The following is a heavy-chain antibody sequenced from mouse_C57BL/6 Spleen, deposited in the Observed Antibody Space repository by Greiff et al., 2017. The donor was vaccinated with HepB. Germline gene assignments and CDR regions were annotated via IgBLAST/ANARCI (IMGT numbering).Heavy chain of an antibody. CDR3: VRELGRAMDD. D-gene: IGHD4-1*01. CDR1: GFTFNTYA. J-gene: IGHJ4*01. CDR2: IRSKSSNYAT. Sequence: EVMLVESGGGLVQPKGSLKLSCAASGFTFNTYAMHWVRQAPGKGLEWVARIRSKSSNYATYYADSVKYRITISRDDAQSKLYLQMNNLKTEDTAMYDGVRELGRAMDDWGQGTSVTVSS. V-gene: IGHV10-3*01.